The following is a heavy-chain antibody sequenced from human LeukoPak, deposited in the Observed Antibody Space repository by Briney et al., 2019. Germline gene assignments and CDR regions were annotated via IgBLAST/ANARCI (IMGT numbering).Heavy chain of an antibody. V-gene: IGHV3-23*01. CDR1: TLTFSDYC. CDR3: ARDQPHAASWFDP. Sequence: PGGSLRLSCEASTLTFSDYCMDWVRQAPGRGLEWASTINPTGVRTYYADSVRGRFTISRDNSKNTVFLQINSLRVEDTAIYYCARDQPHAASWFDPWGQGTLVTVSS. CDR2: INPTGVRT. D-gene: IGHD2-2*01. J-gene: IGHJ5*02.